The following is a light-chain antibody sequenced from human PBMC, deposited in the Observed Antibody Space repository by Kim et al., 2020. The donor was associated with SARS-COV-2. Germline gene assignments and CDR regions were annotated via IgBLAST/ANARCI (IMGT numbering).Light chain of an antibody. V-gene: IGLV1-44*01. J-gene: IGLJ2*01. CDR1: SSNIAGNS. CDR2: GDN. CDR3: AAWDDSVSGVI. Sequence: GQRVTLSCSGSSSNIAGNSVNWYQQVPGTAPKLLIYGDNERPSGVPDRFSGSKSGTAASLAISGLQSDDEADYYCAAWDDSVSGVIFGGGTQLTVL.